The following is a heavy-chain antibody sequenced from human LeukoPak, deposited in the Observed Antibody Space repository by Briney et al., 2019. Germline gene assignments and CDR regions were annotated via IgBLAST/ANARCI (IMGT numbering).Heavy chain of an antibody. Sequence: GGSLRLSCGASGFSFTTAWMSWVRQAPGKGLEWVGRIKAKGYGETTDYAAPVKGRFSISRDDSTNTLCLQMNSLKTEDTAMYYCAIDDYFDGSGPSGADYFDYWGQGTLVTVSS. CDR2: IKAKGYGETT. J-gene: IGHJ4*02. D-gene: IGHD3-22*01. V-gene: IGHV3-15*01. CDR3: AIDDYFDGSGPSGADYFDY. CDR1: GFSFTTAW.